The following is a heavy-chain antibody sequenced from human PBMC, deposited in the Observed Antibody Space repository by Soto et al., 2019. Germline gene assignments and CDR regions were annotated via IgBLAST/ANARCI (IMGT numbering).Heavy chain of an antibody. CDR2: IKNKAYKYTT. V-gene: IGHV3-72*01. Sequence: EVQLVESGGGLVQPGGSLRLSCAASGFTFSDHYMDWVRQAPGKGLEWVGRIKNKAYKYTTEYAASVKGRFTISRDDSKNSLYLQMNSLRTEDTAVYYCARRNSGYYFDYWGQGTLVTVSS. CDR3: ARRNSGYYFDY. CDR1: GFTFSDHY. D-gene: IGHD6-19*01. J-gene: IGHJ4*02.